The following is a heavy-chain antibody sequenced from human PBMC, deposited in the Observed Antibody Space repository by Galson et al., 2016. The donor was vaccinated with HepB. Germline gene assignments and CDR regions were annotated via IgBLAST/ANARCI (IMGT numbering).Heavy chain of an antibody. CDR3: ARDYVPAELTAHRWGNGGPDS. V-gene: IGHV3-33*01. D-gene: IGHD3-16*01. CDR2: IWHDEITK. J-gene: IGHJ4*02. CDR1: GFNFRRYG. Sequence: SLRLSCAASGFNFRRYGMHWVRQAPGRGLEWVAVIWHDEITKYYADSVKGRFAISRDNPKNTVYLQIDTLRIEDTAVYSCARDYVPAELTAHRWGNGGPDSWGQGTLVTVSS.